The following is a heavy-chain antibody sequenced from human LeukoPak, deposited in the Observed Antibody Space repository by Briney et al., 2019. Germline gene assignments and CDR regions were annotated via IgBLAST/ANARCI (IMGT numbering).Heavy chain of an antibody. Sequence: SETLSLTCTVSGGSISSYYWSWIRQPPGKGLEWIGYIYYSGSTNYNPSLKSRVTISVDTSKNQFSLKLSSVTAADTAVHYCARTISDYYDSSGYYPDYWGQGTLVTVSS. CDR3: ARTISDYYDSSGYYPDY. CDR2: IYYSGST. V-gene: IGHV4-59*01. J-gene: IGHJ4*02. CDR1: GGSISSYY. D-gene: IGHD3-22*01.